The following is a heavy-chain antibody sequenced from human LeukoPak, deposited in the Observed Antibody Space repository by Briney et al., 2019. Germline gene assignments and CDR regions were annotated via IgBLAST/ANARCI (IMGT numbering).Heavy chain of an antibody. V-gene: IGHV4-34*01. CDR3: ARGGGYYGSGSYYY. CDR1: GASVSGSAYY. D-gene: IGHD3-10*01. J-gene: IGHJ4*02. Sequence: SETLSLTCTVSGASVSGSAYYWSWIRQPPGKGLEWIGEINHSGSTNYNPSLKSRVTISVDTSKNQFSLKLSSVTAADTAVYYCARGGGYYGSGSYYYWGQGTLVTVSS. CDR2: INHSGST.